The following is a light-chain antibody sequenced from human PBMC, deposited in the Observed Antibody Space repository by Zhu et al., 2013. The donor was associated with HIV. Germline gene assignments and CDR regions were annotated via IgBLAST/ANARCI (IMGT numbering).Light chain of an antibody. V-gene: IGKV1-39*01. CDR3: QQLKTYPRS. CDR2: AAS. CDR1: QSISTH. Sequence: DIHMTQSPSSLSASVGDRVTITCRATQSISTHLNWFQQISGKAPKLLTYAASKLQSGVPSRFTGSGSGTEFTLTISSLQPEDFATYYCQQLKTYPRSFGQGTKVEI. J-gene: IGKJ2*01.